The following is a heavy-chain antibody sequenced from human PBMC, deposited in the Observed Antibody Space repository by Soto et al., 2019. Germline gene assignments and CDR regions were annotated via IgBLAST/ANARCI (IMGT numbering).Heavy chain of an antibody. CDR3: ASQPYYYDSSSGYYT. CDR2: IYHSGST. J-gene: IGHJ5*02. D-gene: IGHD3-22*01. V-gene: IGHV4-30-2*01. CDR1: GGSISSGGYS. Sequence: SETLSLTCAVSGGSISSGGYSWSWIRQPPGKGLEWIGYIYHSGSTYYNPSLKSRVTISVDRSKNQFSLKLSSVTAADTAVYYCASQPYYYDSSSGYYTWGQGTLVTVS.